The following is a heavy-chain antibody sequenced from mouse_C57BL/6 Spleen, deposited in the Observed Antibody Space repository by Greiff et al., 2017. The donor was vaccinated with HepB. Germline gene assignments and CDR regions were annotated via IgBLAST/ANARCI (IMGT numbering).Heavy chain of an antibody. D-gene: IGHD1-1*01. V-gene: IGHV1-52*01. CDR1: GYTFTSYW. J-gene: IGHJ4*01. CDR2: IDPSDSET. Sequence: QVQLQQPGAELVRPGSSVKLSCKASGYTFTSYWMHWVKQRPIQGLEWIGNIDPSDSETHYNQKFKDKATLTVDKSSSTAYMQLSSLTSEDSAVYYCARFNYGSSYHYAMDYWGQGTSVTVSS. CDR3: ARFNYGSSYHYAMDY.